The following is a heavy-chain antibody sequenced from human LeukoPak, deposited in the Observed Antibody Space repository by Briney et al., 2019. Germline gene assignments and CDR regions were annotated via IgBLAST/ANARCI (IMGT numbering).Heavy chain of an antibody. J-gene: IGHJ4*02. CDR1: GYTFTSYG. CDR2: ISAYNGNT. CDR3: ATAMAAPFLDY. D-gene: IGHD5-18*01. Sequence: ASVKVSCKASGYTFTSYGISWVRQAPGQGLEWMGWISAYNGNTNYAQKLQGRVTMTTDTSTSTAYMELRSLRSDDAAVYYCATAMAAPFLDYWGQGTLVTVSS. V-gene: IGHV1-18*01.